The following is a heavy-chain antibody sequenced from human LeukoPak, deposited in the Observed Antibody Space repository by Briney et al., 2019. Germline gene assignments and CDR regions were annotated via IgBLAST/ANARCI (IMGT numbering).Heavy chain of an antibody. V-gene: IGHV1-69*06. CDR1: GGTFSSYA. CDR2: IIPIFGTA. D-gene: IGHD3-10*01. J-gene: IGHJ4*02. CDR3: AGAYYYGSGSYYTLGGFDY. Sequence: GSSVKVSCKASGGTFSSYAISWARQAPGQGLEWMGGIIPIFGTANYAQKFQGRVTITADKSTSTAYMELSSLRSEDTAVYCCAGAYYYGSGSYYTLGGFDYWGQGTLVTVSS.